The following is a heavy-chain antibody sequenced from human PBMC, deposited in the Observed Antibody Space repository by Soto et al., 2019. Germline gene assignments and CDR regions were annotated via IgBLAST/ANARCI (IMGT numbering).Heavy chain of an antibody. CDR1: GFTFSSYA. V-gene: IGHV3-23*01. D-gene: IGHD3-3*01. Sequence: GGSLRLSCAASGFTFSSYAMSWVRQAPGKGLEWVSAISGSGGSTYYADSVKGRFTISRDNSKSTLYLQMNSLRAEDTAVYYCAKDAGPVFGVVIPFDYWGQGTLVTVSS. J-gene: IGHJ4*02. CDR3: AKDAGPVFGVVIPFDY. CDR2: ISGSGGST.